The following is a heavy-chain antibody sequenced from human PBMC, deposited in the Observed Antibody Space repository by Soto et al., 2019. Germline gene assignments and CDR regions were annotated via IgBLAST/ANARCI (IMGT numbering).Heavy chain of an antibody. J-gene: IGHJ5*02. D-gene: IGHD2-15*01. V-gene: IGHV1-69*13. CDR3: ARDLNTRYCSGGSCPNWFDP. Sequence: SVKVSCKASGGTFSSYAISWVRQAPGQGLEWMGGIIPIFGTANYAQKFQGRVTITADESTSTAYMELSSLRSEDTAVYYCARDLNTRYCSGGSCPNWFDPWGQGTLVTVSS. CDR1: GGTFSSYA. CDR2: IIPIFGTA.